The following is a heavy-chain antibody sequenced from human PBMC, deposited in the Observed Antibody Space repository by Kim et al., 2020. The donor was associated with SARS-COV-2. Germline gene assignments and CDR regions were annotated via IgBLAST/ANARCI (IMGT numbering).Heavy chain of an antibody. Sequence: GGSLRLSCTTSGLTFRSYAMSWVRQAPGKGLEWVSGISGSGGSTYYADSVKGRFTISRDVSKNTVYLQMSSLRADDTARYFCTKDRTVPGTPSVWGQGTLVTLSS. J-gene: IGHJ4*02. CDR3: TKDRTVPGTPSV. V-gene: IGHV3-23*01. CDR2: ISGSGGST. D-gene: IGHD6-19*01. CDR1: GLTFRSYA.